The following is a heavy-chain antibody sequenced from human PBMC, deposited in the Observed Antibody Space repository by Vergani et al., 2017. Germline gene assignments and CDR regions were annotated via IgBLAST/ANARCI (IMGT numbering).Heavy chain of an antibody. V-gene: IGHV1-69*01. Sequence: QVQLVQSGAEVKKPGSSVKVSCKASGGTFSSYAISWVRQAPGQGLEWMGGIIPIFGTANYAHKFQGRVTITADESTSTAYMELSSLRSEDTAVYYCARDRGDGSSTSCRYYYYYYMDVWGKGTTVTVSS. CDR2: IIPIFGTA. D-gene: IGHD2-2*01. J-gene: IGHJ6*03. CDR1: GGTFSSYA. CDR3: ARDRGDGSSTSCRYYYYYYMDV.